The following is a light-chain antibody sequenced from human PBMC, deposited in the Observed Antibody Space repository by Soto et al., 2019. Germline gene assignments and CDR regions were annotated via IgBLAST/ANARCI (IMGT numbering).Light chain of an antibody. V-gene: IGLV2-14*01. Sequence: QSVLTQPASVSGSPGQSITISCTGTSRDVGGYNYVSWYQQHPGKAPKLIIYEVSNRPSGVSNRLSGSKSGNTASLTISGLQAEDEADYYCSSYTSSSTYVFGTGTKVTVL. CDR2: EVS. CDR1: SRDVGGYNY. CDR3: SSYTSSSTYV. J-gene: IGLJ1*01.